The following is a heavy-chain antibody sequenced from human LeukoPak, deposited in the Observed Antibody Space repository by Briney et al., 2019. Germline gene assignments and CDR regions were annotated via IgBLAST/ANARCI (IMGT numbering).Heavy chain of an antibody. Sequence: GGSLRLSCAASGFTFSSYEMNWVRQAPGKGLEWVSYISSSGSTIYYADSVKGRFTISRDNAKNSLYLQMNSLRAEDTAVYYCAREIVVVPAYDYWGQGTLVTVSS. CDR1: GFTFSSYE. CDR2: ISSSGSTI. J-gene: IGHJ4*02. CDR3: AREIVVVPAYDY. V-gene: IGHV3-48*03. D-gene: IGHD2-2*01.